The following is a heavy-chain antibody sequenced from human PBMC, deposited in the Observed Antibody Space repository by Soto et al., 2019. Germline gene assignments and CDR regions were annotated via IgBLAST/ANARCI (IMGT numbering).Heavy chain of an antibody. J-gene: IGHJ4*02. CDR2: INHSGNT. D-gene: IGHD1-26*01. CDR3: ARGMGRD. Sequence: QVQLQQWGAGLLKPSETLSLTCAVYGGSFSGYYWSWIRQPPGKGLEWIGEINHSGNTNYNPSLKSRVTISVDTSKNQFSLKLRSVTAADTAVYYCARGMGRDWGQGTLVTVSS. CDR1: GGSFSGYY. V-gene: IGHV4-34*01.